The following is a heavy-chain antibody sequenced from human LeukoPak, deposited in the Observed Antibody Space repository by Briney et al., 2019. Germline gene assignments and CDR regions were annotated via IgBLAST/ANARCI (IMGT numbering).Heavy chain of an antibody. CDR1: GGTFSSYA. J-gene: IGHJ5*02. CDR3: ARGPVGLALYNWFDP. CDR2: IIPILGIA. V-gene: IGHV1-69*04. D-gene: IGHD6-19*01. Sequence: ASVKVSCKASGGTFSSYAISWVRQAPGQGLEWMGRIIPILGIANYAQKFQGRVTITADKSTSTAYMELSSLRSEDTAVYYCARGPVGLALYNWFDPWGQGTLVTVSS.